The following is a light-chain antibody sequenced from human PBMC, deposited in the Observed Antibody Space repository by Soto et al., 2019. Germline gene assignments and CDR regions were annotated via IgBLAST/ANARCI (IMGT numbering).Light chain of an antibody. CDR1: SSNIGSNT. CDR3: AAWDDSLNGRGV. J-gene: IGLJ2*01. CDR2: NNN. V-gene: IGLV1-44*01. Sequence: QSVLTQPPSASGTPGQRVTISCSGRSSNIGSNTVSWYQQLPGTAPKLLIYNNNQQPSGVPDRFSGSKSGTSASLAISGLQSEDEADYYCAAWDDSLNGRGVFGGGTKLTVL.